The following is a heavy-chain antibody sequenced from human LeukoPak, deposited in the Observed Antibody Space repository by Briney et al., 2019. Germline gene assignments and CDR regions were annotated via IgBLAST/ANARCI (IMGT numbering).Heavy chain of an antibody. CDR1: GFTFNSYG. CDR3: AKGVKKVYY. Sequence: GGSLRLSCAASGFTFNSYGMSWVRQAPGKGLEWVSGISGSGGATYYADSVKGRFTVSRDDPHNTLYLQMNSLRAEDTAVYYCAKGVKKVYYWGQGTLVTVSS. J-gene: IGHJ4*02. V-gene: IGHV3-23*01. CDR2: ISGSGGAT.